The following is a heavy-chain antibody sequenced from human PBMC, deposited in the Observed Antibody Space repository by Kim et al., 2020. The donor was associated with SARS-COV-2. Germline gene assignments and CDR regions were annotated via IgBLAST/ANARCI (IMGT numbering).Heavy chain of an antibody. J-gene: IGHJ4*02. CDR3: ARLDIVATIIGDYFDY. D-gene: IGHD5-12*01. V-gene: IGHV5-51*01. CDR2: IYPGDSDT. CDR1: GYSFTSYW. Sequence: GESLKISCKGSGYSFTSYWIGWVRQMPGKGLEWMGIIYPGDSDTRYSPSFQGQVTISADKSISTAYLQWSSLKASDTAMYYCARLDIVATIIGDYFDYWGQGTLVTVSS.